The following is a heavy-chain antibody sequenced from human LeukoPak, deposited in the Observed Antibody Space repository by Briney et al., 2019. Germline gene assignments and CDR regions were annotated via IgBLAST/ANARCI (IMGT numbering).Heavy chain of an antibody. CDR3: ARQSRNGNYFDY. CDR1: GDSISSYY. J-gene: IGHJ4*02. CDR2: ISYSGST. V-gene: IGHV4-59*08. D-gene: IGHD1-26*01. Sequence: SETLSLTCTVSGDSISSYYWSWIRQPPGKGLEWIGYISYSGSTNYNSSLKSRVTISVDTSKNQFSLKLYSVTAADTAVYYCARQSRNGNYFDYWREGTLVTVSS.